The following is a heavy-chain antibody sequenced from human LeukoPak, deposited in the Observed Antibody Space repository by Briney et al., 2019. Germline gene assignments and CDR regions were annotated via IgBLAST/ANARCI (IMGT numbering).Heavy chain of an antibody. V-gene: IGHV1-18*01. D-gene: IGHD2-15*01. Sequence: GASVKVSCKASGYTFTSYGISWVRQAPGQGLEWMGWISAYNGNTNYAQKLQGRVTMTTDASTSTAYMELTSLRSDDTAVYYCARNLGYCSGSSCSYYYYMDVWGKGTTVTISS. CDR2: ISAYNGNT. J-gene: IGHJ6*03. CDR3: ARNLGYCSGSSCSYYYYMDV. CDR1: GYTFTSYG.